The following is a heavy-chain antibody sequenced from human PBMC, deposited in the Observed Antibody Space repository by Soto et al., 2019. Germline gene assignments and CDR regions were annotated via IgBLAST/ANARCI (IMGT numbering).Heavy chain of an antibody. J-gene: IGHJ4*02. CDR1: GFSLSTLGVG. D-gene: IGHD5-18*01. Sequence: QITLKESGPTLVKPTQTLTLTCTFSGFSLSTLGVGVGWIRQPPGKALEWLALIYWDDDKRYIPSLKSRLTITKDTSKIQVVLTVTNVDPADTATYYCALQRYGEFYYWGPGTLFTVSS. CDR3: ALQRYGEFYY. V-gene: IGHV2-5*02. CDR2: IYWDDDK.